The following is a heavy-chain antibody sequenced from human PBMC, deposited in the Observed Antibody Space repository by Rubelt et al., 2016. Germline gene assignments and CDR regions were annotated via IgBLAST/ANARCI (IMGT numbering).Heavy chain of an antibody. Sequence: VSYGGGVVQPGRSLRLSCAASGFTFSSYAMHWVRQAPGKGLEWVAVISYGGSNKYYADSVKGRFTISRDNSKNTLYLQMNSLRAEDTAVYYCARAFRATRENWFDPWGQGTLVTVSS. CDR3: ARAFRATRENWFDP. CDR2: ISYGGSNK. CDR1: GFTFSSYA. J-gene: IGHJ5*02. V-gene: IGHV3-30*04. D-gene: IGHD3-16*01.